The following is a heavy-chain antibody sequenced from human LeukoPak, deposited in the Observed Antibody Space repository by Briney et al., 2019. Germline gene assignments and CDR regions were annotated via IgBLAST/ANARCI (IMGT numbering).Heavy chain of an antibody. J-gene: IGHJ5*02. Sequence: PSGTLSLTCTVSGGSISSSSYYWGWIRQPPGKGLEWIGSIYYSGSTYYNPSLKSRVTISVDTSKNQFSLKLSSVTAADTAVYYCAAVVRSGSHNWFDPWGQGTLVTVSS. CDR1: GGSISSSSYY. CDR3: AAVVRSGSHNWFDP. D-gene: IGHD3-10*01. V-gene: IGHV4-39*01. CDR2: IYYSGST.